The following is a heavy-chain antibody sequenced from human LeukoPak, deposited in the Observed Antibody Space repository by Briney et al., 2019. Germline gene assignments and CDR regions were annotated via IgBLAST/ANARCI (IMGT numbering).Heavy chain of an antibody. CDR2: IYYSGST. CDR3: ARALNYDFWSGFHY. J-gene: IGHJ4*02. V-gene: IGHV4-59*01. CDR1: GGSISSYY. Sequence: SETLSLTCTVSGGSISSYYWSWIRQPPGKGLELIGYIYYSGSTNYNPSLKSRVTISVDTSKNQFSLKLSSVTAADTAVYYCARALNYDFWSGFHYWGQGTLVTVSS. D-gene: IGHD3-3*01.